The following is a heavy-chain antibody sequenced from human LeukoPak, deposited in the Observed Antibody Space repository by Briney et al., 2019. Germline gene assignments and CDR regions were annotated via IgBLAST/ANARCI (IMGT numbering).Heavy chain of an antibody. CDR1: GGSFSGYY. J-gene: IGHJ4*02. V-gene: IGHV4-34*01. Sequence: PSETLSLTCAVYGGSFSGYYWSWIRQPPGKGLEWVGEINHRGRSNYNPSLKSRVTISIDTSKNQFSLKLSSVTAADTAVYFCARSTMVRERPFGYWGQGTLVTVSS. CDR3: ARSTMVRERPFGY. CDR2: INHRGRS. D-gene: IGHD3-10*01.